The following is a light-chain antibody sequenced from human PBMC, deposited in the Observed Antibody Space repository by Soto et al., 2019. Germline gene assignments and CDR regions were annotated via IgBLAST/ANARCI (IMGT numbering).Light chain of an antibody. Sequence: QSALTQPASVSGSPGQSITISCSGGTSDIGTYNYVSWYQQQPGKAPKLMIYQVTNRPSGVSNRFSGSRSGNTASLTISGLQAEDEADYYCSSYTDSSNYVFGTGTKLTVL. J-gene: IGLJ1*01. CDR1: TSDIGTYNY. CDR3: SSYTDSSNYV. CDR2: QVT. V-gene: IGLV2-14*01.